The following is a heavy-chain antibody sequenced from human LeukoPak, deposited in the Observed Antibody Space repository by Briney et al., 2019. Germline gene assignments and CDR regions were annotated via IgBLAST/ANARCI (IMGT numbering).Heavy chain of an antibody. D-gene: IGHD2-2*03. Sequence: GGSLRLSCAASGFTFISSWMTWVRQAPGKGLEWVGHIRSTPDGGATDYAAPVKGRFTISRDDSKNTLYLQMSSLRTEDTAVYYCATDLHFGYCTATSCANYWGQGTLVTVSS. CDR2: IRSTPDGGAT. V-gene: IGHV3-15*01. J-gene: IGHJ4*02. CDR3: ATDLHFGYCTATSCANY. CDR1: GFTFISSW.